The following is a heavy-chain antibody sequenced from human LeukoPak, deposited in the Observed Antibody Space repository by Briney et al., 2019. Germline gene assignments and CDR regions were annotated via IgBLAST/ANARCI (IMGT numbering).Heavy chain of an antibody. CDR3: ARVVDTAMVPRPWVFDI. Sequence: SETLSLTCTVSGGSLSSYYWSWIRQPAGKGLEWIGRIYTSGSTNYNPSLKSRVTMSVDTSKNQFSLKLSSVTAADTAVYYCARVVDTAMVPRPWVFDIWGQGTMVTVSS. CDR2: IYTSGST. CDR1: GGSLSSYY. V-gene: IGHV4-4*07. J-gene: IGHJ3*02. D-gene: IGHD5-18*01.